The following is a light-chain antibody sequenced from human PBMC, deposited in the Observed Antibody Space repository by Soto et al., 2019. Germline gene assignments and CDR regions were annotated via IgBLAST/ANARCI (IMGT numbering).Light chain of an antibody. V-gene: IGLV1-44*01. CDR3: AAWDDSLNGVV. CDR1: SSNIGSNA. J-gene: IGLJ2*01. Sequence: QSVLTQPPSASGTPGQRVTISCSGSSSNIGSNAVNWYKQLPGTAPQLLIYSNNQRPSGDPDRFSGSKSGTSASLAISGLQSEDEADYYCAAWDDSLNGVVFGGGTKLTVL. CDR2: SNN.